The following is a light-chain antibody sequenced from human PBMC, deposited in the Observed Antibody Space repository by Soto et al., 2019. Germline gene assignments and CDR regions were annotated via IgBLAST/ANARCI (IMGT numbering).Light chain of an antibody. CDR2: DNS. V-gene: IGLV1-40*01. CDR1: TSNIGAGYD. J-gene: IGLJ1*01. CDR3: QSYDSSLSGSGV. Sequence: QSVLTQPPSVSGARGQRVTISCTGNTSNIGAGYDVHWYQQLPGTAPKLLIYDNSNRPSGVPDRFSGSKSGTSASLAITGLQAEDEADYYCQSYDSSLSGSGVFGTGTKVTVL.